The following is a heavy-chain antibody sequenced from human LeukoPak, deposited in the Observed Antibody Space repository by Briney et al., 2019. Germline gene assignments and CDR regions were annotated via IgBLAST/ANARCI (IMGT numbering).Heavy chain of an antibody. CDR2: ISWDGGST. D-gene: IGHD2-2*01. Sequence: GGSLRLSCAASGFTFDDYAMHWVRQAPGKGLEWVSLISWDGGSTYYADSVKGRFTISRDNSKNSLYLQMNSLRAEDTALYYCAKLEVVPAATRSHDAFDIWGQGTMVTVPS. CDR1: GFTFDDYA. J-gene: IGHJ3*02. CDR3: AKLEVVPAATRSHDAFDI. V-gene: IGHV3-43D*03.